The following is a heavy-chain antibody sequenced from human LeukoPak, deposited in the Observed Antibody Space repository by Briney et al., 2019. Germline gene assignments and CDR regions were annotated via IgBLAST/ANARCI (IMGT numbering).Heavy chain of an antibody. V-gene: IGHV3-64D*09. J-gene: IGHJ4*02. Sequence: PGGSLSLSCSASGFTFSAYAMYWVRQAPGKGLEYVSGISSNGGSSFYADSVKGRLTISRDNSKNTLYLQMSSLRAEDTAVYYCVKITSVTGGDCWGQGTRLTVSS. CDR1: GFTFSAYA. D-gene: IGHD1-1*01. CDR2: ISSNGGSS. CDR3: VKITSVTGGDC.